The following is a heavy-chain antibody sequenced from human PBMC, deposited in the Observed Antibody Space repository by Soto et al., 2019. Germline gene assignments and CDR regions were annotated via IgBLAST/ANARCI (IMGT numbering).Heavy chain of an antibody. CDR2: TNQDGSEK. CDR1: GFTFRRDW. Sequence: EEQLVESGGGLVQPGGSLRLSCAVSGFTFRRDWMNWVRQAPGKGLEWVAHTNQDGSEKYYVDSVKGRFTIFRDNAKNSLYLQMNSLRAEDTAVYYCSGGVGDAVWGQGTLVIVSS. V-gene: IGHV3-7*04. D-gene: IGHD1-26*01. J-gene: IGHJ4*02. CDR3: SGGVGDAV.